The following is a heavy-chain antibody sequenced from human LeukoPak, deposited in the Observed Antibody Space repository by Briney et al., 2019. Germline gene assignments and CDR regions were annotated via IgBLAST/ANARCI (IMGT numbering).Heavy chain of an antibody. V-gene: IGHV1-69*13. CDR1: GGTFSSYA. D-gene: IGHD2-21*02. CDR3: ARDVYCGSDCYSVAY. J-gene: IGHJ4*02. Sequence: SVKVSCKASGGTFSSYAISWVRQAPGQGLEWMGGIIPIFGTANYAQKFQGRVTITADESASTAYMELSSLRSEDTAVYYCARDVYCGSDCYSVAYWGQGTLVTVSS. CDR2: IIPIFGTA.